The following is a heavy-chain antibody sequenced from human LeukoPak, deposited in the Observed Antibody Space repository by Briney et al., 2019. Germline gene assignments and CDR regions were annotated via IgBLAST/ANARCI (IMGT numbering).Heavy chain of an antibody. D-gene: IGHD3-22*01. V-gene: IGHV1-18*01. CDR2: ISAYNGNT. CDR3: ARGLSGSSGYYSQADY. J-gene: IGHJ4*02. CDR1: GYTFTSYG. Sequence: EASVKVSCKASGYTFTSYGISWVRQAPGQGLEWMGWISAYNGNTNYAQKLQGRVTMTTDTSTSTAYMELRSLRSDDTAVYYCARGLSGSSGYYSQADYWGQGTLVTVSS.